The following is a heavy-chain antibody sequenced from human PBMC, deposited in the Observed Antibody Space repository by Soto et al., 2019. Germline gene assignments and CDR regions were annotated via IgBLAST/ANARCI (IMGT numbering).Heavy chain of an antibody. D-gene: IGHD4-17*01. CDR3: AKVLYGDYGSYDY. Sequence: GGSLRLSCAASGFTFSSYAMSWVRQAPGKGLEWVSAISGSGGSTYYADSVKGRFTISRDNSKNTLYLQMNRLRAEDTTVYYCAKVLYGDYGSYDYWGQGTLVTVSS. CDR2: ISGSGGST. CDR1: GFTFSSYA. V-gene: IGHV3-23*01. J-gene: IGHJ4*02.